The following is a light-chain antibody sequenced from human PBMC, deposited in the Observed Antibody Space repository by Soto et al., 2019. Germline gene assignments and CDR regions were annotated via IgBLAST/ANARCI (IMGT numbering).Light chain of an antibody. CDR2: GAS. CDR3: QQFGGSSWT. CDR1: QSLSSSD. J-gene: IGKJ1*01. Sequence: EVVLSQSPGTLSLSPGERATLSCRASQSLSSSDLAWYQQKPGQAPRLLIYGASSRATGIPDRFSGSGSGTDFTLTISRLEPEDFAVYYCQQFGGSSWTFGQGTKVDIK. V-gene: IGKV3-20*01.